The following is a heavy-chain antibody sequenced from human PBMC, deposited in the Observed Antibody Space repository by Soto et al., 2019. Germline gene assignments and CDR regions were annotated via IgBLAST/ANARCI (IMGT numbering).Heavy chain of an antibody. CDR1: GASISGYF. J-gene: IGHJ4*02. CDR2: MSSSGTT. V-gene: IGHV4-59*08. Sequence: SETLSLTCTVSGASISGYFWSWIRQPPGKGLEWIGYMSSSGTTNYNPSLKSRVTISVDTSKNQLSLKLSSVTAADTAMYYCARRGFFDYWGQGTLVTVSS. CDR3: ARRGFFDY.